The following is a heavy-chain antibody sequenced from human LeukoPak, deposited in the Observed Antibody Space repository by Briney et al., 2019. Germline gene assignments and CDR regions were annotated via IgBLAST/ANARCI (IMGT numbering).Heavy chain of an antibody. D-gene: IGHD2-2*01. CDR2: ISAYNGNT. CDR3: ARTLRTDLLFLYQLWFDP. Sequence: GASVKVSCKASGYIFTSYGISWVRQAPGQGLEWMGWISAYNGNTNYAQKLQGRVTMTTDTSTSTAYMELRSLRSDDTAVYYCARTLRTDLLFLYQLWFDPWGQGTLVTVSS. CDR1: GYIFTSYG. V-gene: IGHV1-18*01. J-gene: IGHJ5*02.